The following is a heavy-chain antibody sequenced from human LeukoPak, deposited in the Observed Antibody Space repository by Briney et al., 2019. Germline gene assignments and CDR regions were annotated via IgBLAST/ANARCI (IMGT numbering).Heavy chain of an antibody. J-gene: IGHJ4*02. CDR2: ISYDGSNK. CDR1: GFTFSSYA. CDR3: AREGDIRTFDY. V-gene: IGHV3-30-3*01. D-gene: IGHD3-16*02. Sequence: GRSLRLSCAASGFTFSSYAMHWVRQAPGKGLEWVAVISYDGSNKYYADSVKGRFTISRDNSKNTLHLQMNSLRAEDTAVYYCAREGDIRTFDYWGQGTLVTVSS.